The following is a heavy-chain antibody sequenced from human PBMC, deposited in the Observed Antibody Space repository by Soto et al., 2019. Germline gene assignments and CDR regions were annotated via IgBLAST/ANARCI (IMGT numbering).Heavy chain of an antibody. CDR3: ASSFYGDFDY. CDR1: GGSISSGGYY. Sequence: SETLSLTCTVSGGSISSGGYYWSWIRQHPGKGLEWIGYMYHSGSAYYNPSLKSRVTISVDRSKNQFSLKLNSVTAADTAVYHCASSFYGDFDYWGQGTLVTVSS. D-gene: IGHD2-15*01. J-gene: IGHJ4*02. CDR2: MYHSGSA. V-gene: IGHV4-30-2*01.